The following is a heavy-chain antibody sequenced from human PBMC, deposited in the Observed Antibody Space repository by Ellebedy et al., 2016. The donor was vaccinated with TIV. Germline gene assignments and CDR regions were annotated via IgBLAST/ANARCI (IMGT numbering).Heavy chain of an antibody. CDR2: ISSSSSYI. D-gene: IGHD6-6*01. CDR1: GFTFSSYS. V-gene: IGHV3-21*01. CDR3: AREAARGLMV. Sequence: GESLKISCAASGFTFSSYSMNWVRQAPGKGLEWVSSISSSSSYIYYADSVKGRFTISRDNAKNSLYLQMNSLRAEDTAVYYCAREAARGLMVWGQGTLVTVSS. J-gene: IGHJ4*02.